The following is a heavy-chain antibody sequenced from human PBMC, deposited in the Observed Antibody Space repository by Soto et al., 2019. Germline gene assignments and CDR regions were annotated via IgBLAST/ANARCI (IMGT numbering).Heavy chain of an antibody. CDR3: ARASIRGGNYASHFAMDV. J-gene: IGHJ6*02. Sequence: PSETLSLTCTVSGGSVSSDYYYWSWIRQPPGRGLEWIGYISSSGNTNYNPSLKSRLTLSVDTSNNQFSLKLKSVTAADTALYYCARASIRGGNYASHFAMDVWGQGTTVTVSS. CDR2: ISSSGNT. D-gene: IGHD4-4*01. CDR1: GGSVSSDYYY. V-gene: IGHV4-61*01.